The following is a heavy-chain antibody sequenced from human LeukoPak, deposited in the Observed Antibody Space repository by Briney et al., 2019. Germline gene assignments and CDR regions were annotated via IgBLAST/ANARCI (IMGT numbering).Heavy chain of an antibody. CDR3: ASLRSDSSGYYNLRIDY. CDR2: IFHSGST. D-gene: IGHD3-22*01. Sequence: SETLSLTCAVSGGSISGSNWWSWVRQPPGKGLEWIGEIFHSGSTNYSPSLKSRVTISIDKSKNQFSLKLTSVTVADTAVYYCASLRSDSSGYYNLRIDYWGQGTLVTVSS. J-gene: IGHJ4*02. V-gene: IGHV4-4*02. CDR1: GGSISGSNW.